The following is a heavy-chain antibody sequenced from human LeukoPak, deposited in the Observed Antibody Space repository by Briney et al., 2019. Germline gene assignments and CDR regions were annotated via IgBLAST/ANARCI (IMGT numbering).Heavy chain of an antibody. J-gene: IGHJ2*01. D-gene: IGHD3-10*01. CDR2: IYTSGST. CDR3: ARDKMVRVWATWYFDP. Sequence: SETLSLTCTVSGGSISSYYWSWIRQPAGKGLEWIGRIYTSGSTNYNPSLKSRVTMSVDTSKNQFSLKLSSVTAADTAVYYCARDKMVRVWATWYFDPWGRGTLDTVSS. CDR1: GGSISSYY. V-gene: IGHV4-4*07.